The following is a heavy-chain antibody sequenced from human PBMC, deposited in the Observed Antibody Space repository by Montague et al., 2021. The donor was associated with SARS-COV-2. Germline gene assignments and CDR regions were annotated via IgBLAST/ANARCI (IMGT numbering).Heavy chain of an antibody. CDR1: GGSISSYY. V-gene: IGHV4-59*01. CDR3: AREESGFDYYYGMDV. J-gene: IGHJ6*02. CDR2: IYYSGST. Sequence: SETLSLTRTVSGGSISSYYWSWIRQPPGKGLEWIGYIYYSGSTNXNPSLKSRVTISVDTSKNQFSLKLSSVTAADTAVYYCAREESGFDYYYGMDVWGQGTTVTVSS. D-gene: IGHD3-3*01.